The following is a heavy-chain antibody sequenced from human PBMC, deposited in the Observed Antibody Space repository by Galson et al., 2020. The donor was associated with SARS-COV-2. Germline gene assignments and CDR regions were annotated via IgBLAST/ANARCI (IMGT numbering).Heavy chain of an antibody. D-gene: IGHD1-1*01. CDR2: ISAYNGNT. CDR3: AREGLEHAFGI. Sequence: ASVQVSCKASGYTFTSYGISWVRQAPGQGLEWMGWISAYNGNTNYAQKLQDRVTLTTDTSTSTAYMALRSLRSDDTAVYYCAREGLEHAFGIWGQGTMVTVSS. V-gene: IGHV1-18*04. CDR1: GYTFTSYG. J-gene: IGHJ3*02.